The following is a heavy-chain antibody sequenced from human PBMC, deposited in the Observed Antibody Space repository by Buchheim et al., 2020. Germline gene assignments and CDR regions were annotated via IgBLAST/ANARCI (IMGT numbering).Heavy chain of an antibody. D-gene: IGHD4-11*01. Sequence: QEQLVESGGGVVQPGRSLRLSCAASGFIFSNYGVHWVRQAPGKGLEWVAVISFDGSEKYYANSVKGRFIISRDNSKKTVYLQMSSLGAEDTAVYYCAKDLEPQYHYYGMDVWGQGT. V-gene: IGHV3-30*18. CDR3: AKDLEPQYHYYGMDV. J-gene: IGHJ6*02. CDR1: GFIFSNYG. CDR2: ISFDGSEK.